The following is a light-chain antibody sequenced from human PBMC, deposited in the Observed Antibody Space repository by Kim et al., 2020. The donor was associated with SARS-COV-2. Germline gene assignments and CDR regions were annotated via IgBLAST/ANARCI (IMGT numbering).Light chain of an antibody. J-gene: IGKJ4*01. CDR2: KAS. V-gene: IGKV1-5*03. CDR3: QQYNSYPLT. Sequence: ASVGDRVTITCRASRSINSWLAWYQQKPGKAPKHLIYKASTLESGVPSRFSGSGSGTEFTLTISSLQPDDFTTYYCQQYNSYPLTFGGGTKVDIK. CDR1: RSINSW.